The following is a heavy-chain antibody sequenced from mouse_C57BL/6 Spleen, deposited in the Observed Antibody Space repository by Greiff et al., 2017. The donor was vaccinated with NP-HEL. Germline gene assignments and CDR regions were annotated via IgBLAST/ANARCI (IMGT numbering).Heavy chain of an antibody. Sequence: VKLVESGAELVKPGASVKISCKASGYAFSSCWMNWVKQRPGKGLEWIGQIYPGDGDTNYNGKFKGQATLTTDKSSSTAYMQLSSLTSEDSAVYFGARSTTVVATDYWGQGTTLTVSS. D-gene: IGHD1-1*01. CDR3: ARSTTVVATDY. V-gene: IGHV1-80*01. J-gene: IGHJ2*01. CDR2: IYPGDGDT. CDR1: GYAFSSCW.